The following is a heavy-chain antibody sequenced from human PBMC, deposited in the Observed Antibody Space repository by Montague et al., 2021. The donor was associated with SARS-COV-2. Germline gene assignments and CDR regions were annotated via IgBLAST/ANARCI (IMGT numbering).Heavy chain of an antibody. CDR1: GGSVSSSSYY. CDR3: ARGSHQYGGGGSSYSCFDP. V-gene: IGHV4-61*01. Sequence: SETLSLTCTISGGSVSSSSYYWNWIQQPPGKGLEWIGYIYYTGSTNYNPSLKSRVTIAVDTSRNQFSLKVNSATAEDTAVYYCARGSHQYGGGGSSYSCFDPWGQGTLVTVSS. J-gene: IGHJ5*02. CDR2: IYYTGST. D-gene: IGHD2-15*01.